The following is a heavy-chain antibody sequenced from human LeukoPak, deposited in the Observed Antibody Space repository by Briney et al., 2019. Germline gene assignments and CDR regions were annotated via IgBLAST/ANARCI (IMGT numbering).Heavy chain of an antibody. V-gene: IGHV3-33*03. J-gene: IGHJ4*02. CDR2: IWYDGSYK. CDR3: AKVVQYTASTGTGLDY. D-gene: IGHD1-1*01. CDR1: GFTFSNYG. Sequence: GGSLRLSCVASGFTFSNYGMHWVRQAPGKGLDWVAVIWYDGSYKYYADSVKGRFTISREMPKNTLYLQMDSLRAEDTAIYYCAKVVQYTASTGTGLDYWGQGTLVTVSS.